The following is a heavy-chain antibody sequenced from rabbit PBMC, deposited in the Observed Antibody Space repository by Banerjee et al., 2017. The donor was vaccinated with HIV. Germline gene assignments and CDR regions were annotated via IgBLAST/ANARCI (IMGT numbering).Heavy chain of an antibody. CDR1: GFDFSSYY. Sequence: QLKESGGGLVQPGGSLKLSCKASGFDFSSYYMSWVRQAPGKGLEWIGYIDPVFGSTYYASWVNGRFTISSHNAQNTLYLQLNSLTAADTATYFCARARNAGYAGYGYANDFNLWGPGTLVTVS. D-gene: IGHD6-1*01. CDR3: ARARNAGYAGYGYANDFNL. V-gene: IGHV1S7*01. CDR2: IDPVFGST. J-gene: IGHJ4*01.